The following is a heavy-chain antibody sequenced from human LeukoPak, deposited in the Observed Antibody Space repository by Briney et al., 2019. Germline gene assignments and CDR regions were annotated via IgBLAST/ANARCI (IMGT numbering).Heavy chain of an antibody. CDR1: GYSISSGYY. V-gene: IGHV4-38-2*02. CDR3: ARDLSRDGCNR. Sequence: SETLSLTCTVSGYSISSGYYWGWIRQPPGKGLEWIGSIDHSGSTYYNPSLKSRVTISLDTSKNQFSLKLSSVTAADTAMYYCARDLSRDGCNRWGQGTLVTVSS. J-gene: IGHJ5*02. D-gene: IGHD5-24*01. CDR2: IDHSGST.